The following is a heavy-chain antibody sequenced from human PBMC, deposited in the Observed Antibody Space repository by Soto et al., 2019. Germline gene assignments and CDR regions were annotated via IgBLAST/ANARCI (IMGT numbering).Heavy chain of an antibody. CDR2: IIPVFRTS. V-gene: IGHV1-69*18. Sequence: QVQLVQSGAELKKPGSSVKVSCSASGVTFSSYAFTWVRQAPGQGLEWIGNIIPVFRTSNYAQGFQGRLTISADESTTTIYMELSSLRSEDTAVYFCAKDGSWDGGGGESWGQGTLVIVSS. CDR1: GVTFSSYA. J-gene: IGHJ4*02. D-gene: IGHD3-16*01. CDR3: AKDGSWDGGGGES.